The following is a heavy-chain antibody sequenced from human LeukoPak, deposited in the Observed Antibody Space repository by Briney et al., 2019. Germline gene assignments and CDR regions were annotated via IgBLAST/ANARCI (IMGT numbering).Heavy chain of an antibody. Sequence: ASVKLSCKASGYTFTSYGISWVRHAPGQGLEWMGWISAYNGNTNYAQKPQGRVTMTTDTSTSTAYMELRSLRSDDTAVYYCARVGLLLWFGEFDPWGEGSLVTVSS. CDR1: GYTFTSYG. CDR2: ISAYNGNT. D-gene: IGHD3-10*01. CDR3: ARVGLLLWFGEFDP. V-gene: IGHV1-18*01. J-gene: IGHJ5*02.